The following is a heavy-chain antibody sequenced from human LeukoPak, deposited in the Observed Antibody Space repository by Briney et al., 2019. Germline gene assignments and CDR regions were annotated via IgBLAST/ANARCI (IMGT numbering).Heavy chain of an antibody. V-gene: IGHV1-69*13. J-gene: IGHJ1*01. Sequence: SVKVSCKASGGTFSSYAISWVRQAPGQGLEWMGGIIPIFGTANYAQKFQGRVTITADESTSTAYMELSSLRSEDTAVYYCARYYYDSSGYSLPFQHWGQGTLVIVSS. CDR2: IIPIFGTA. CDR1: GGTFSSYA. D-gene: IGHD3-22*01. CDR3: ARYYYDSSGYSLPFQH.